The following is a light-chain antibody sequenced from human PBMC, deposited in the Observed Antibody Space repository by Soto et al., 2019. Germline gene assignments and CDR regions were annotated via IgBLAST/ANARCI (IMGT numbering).Light chain of an antibody. CDR2: GAS. CDR3: QQYGSSPSIT. V-gene: IGKV3-20*01. Sequence: EMVLTQSPGTLSLSPGERATLSCRASQSVSSSYLAWHQQKPGQAPRLLIYGASSRATGIPDRFSGSGSGTDFTLTISRLEPEDFAVYYCQQYGSSPSITFGQGTRLEIK. J-gene: IGKJ5*01. CDR1: QSVSSSY.